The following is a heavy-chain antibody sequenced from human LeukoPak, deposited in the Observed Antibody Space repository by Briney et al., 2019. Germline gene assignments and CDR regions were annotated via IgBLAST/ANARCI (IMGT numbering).Heavy chain of an antibody. D-gene: IGHD2-15*01. Sequence: PGGSLRLSCAASGFTFSSYGMHWVRQAPGKGLEWVAVISYDGSNKYYGDSVKGRFTISRDTSKNAVYLQMNSLRAEDTAVYYCAKVGYCTGGCCYSTGLDPWGQGTLVTVSS. CDR2: ISYDGSNK. CDR1: GFTFSSYG. V-gene: IGHV3-30*18. J-gene: IGHJ5*02. CDR3: AKVGYCTGGCCYSTGLDP.